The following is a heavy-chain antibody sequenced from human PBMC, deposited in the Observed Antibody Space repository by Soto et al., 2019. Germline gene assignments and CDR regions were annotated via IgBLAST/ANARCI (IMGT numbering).Heavy chain of an antibody. CDR2: IGAAGDT. CDR1: GFTFSPYH. D-gene: IGHD1-26*01. Sequence: DVQLVESGGGLVQPGGSLRLSCEASGFTFSPYHLHWIRQPIGAGLEWVAGIGAAGDTYYLGPVKGRFTIFRENAKNSLYLQMNSLRVEDTAVYFCARLFGGGGSSSFDYWGQGTLVTVSS. V-gene: IGHV3-13*01. CDR3: ARLFGGGGSSSFDY. J-gene: IGHJ4*02.